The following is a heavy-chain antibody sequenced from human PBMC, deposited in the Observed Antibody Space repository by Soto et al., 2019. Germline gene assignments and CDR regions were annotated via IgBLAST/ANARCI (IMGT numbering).Heavy chain of an antibody. V-gene: IGHV4-34*09. CDR1: GGSVSGYY. J-gene: IGHJ6*02. Sequence: TLSLTCAVYGGSVSGYYWSWIRQPPGKGLEWIGEINHSGSTNHNPSLKSRVTISVDTSKNQFSLKLSSVTAADTAVYYCAASCVACGGFNYYGMDVWGQGTTVTVSS. CDR3: AASCVACGGFNYYGMDV. CDR2: INHSGST. D-gene: IGHD2-21*01.